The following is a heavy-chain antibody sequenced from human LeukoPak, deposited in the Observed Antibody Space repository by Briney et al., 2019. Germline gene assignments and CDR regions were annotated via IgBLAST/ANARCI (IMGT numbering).Heavy chain of an antibody. CDR1: GYTFTSYD. V-gene: IGHV1-8*01. CDR2: MNPNSGNT. Sequence: ASVKVSCKASGYTFTSYDINWVRQATGQGLEWMGWMNPNSGNTGYAQKFQGRVTMTRNTSISRAYMELSSLRSEDTAVYYCARHPEPLSYYDFWSGYSNWFDPWGQGTLVTVSS. J-gene: IGHJ5*02. CDR3: ARHPEPLSYYDFWSGYSNWFDP. D-gene: IGHD3-3*01.